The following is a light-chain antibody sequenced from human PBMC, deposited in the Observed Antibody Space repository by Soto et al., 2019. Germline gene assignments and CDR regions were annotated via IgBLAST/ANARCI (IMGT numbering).Light chain of an antibody. Sequence: QSVLTQPASVSGSPGQSITISCTGTSSDVWSYNLVSWYQQHPGKAPKVMIYEGSKRPSGVSNRFSGSKSGNTASLTISGLQAEDEADYYCCSYAGSSTFVFGTGTKV. J-gene: IGLJ1*01. CDR3: CSYAGSSTFV. V-gene: IGLV2-23*01. CDR2: EGS. CDR1: SSDVWSYNL.